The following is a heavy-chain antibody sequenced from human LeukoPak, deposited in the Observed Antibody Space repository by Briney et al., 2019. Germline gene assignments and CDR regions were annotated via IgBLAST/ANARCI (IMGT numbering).Heavy chain of an antibody. CDR2: ISAYNGDT. J-gene: IGHJ4*02. Sequence: ALVKVSCKASGYTFTNYGISWLRQAPGQGLEWMGWISAYNGDTKYLQNLQGRVTMTTDTSTSTAYMELRSLRSDDTAVYYCARDNPYYYLYWGQGTLVTVSS. CDR3: ARDNPYYYLY. CDR1: GYTFTNYG. V-gene: IGHV1-18*01. D-gene: IGHD3-22*01.